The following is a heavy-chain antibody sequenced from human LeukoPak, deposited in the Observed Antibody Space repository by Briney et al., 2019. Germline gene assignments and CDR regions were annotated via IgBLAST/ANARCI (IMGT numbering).Heavy chain of an antibody. Sequence: ASVKVSCKASGYTFTSYDINWVRQATGQGLEWMGWMNPNSGNTGYAQKFQGRVTMTRNTSITTAYMELTNLRSEDTAVYYCARVAGNCGGDCYRLLYWGQGTLVTVSS. CDR2: MNPNSGNT. D-gene: IGHD2-21*01. CDR1: GYTFTSYD. V-gene: IGHV1-8*01. J-gene: IGHJ4*02. CDR3: ARVAGNCGGDCYRLLY.